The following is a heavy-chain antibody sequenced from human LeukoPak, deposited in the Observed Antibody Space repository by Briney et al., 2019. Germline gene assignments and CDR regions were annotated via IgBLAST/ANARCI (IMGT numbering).Heavy chain of an antibody. CDR3: ARDLYGDYGMDV. V-gene: IGHV3-21*01. J-gene: IGHJ6*02. CDR1: GFTFSSYS. CDR2: TSSSSNYI. D-gene: IGHD4-17*01. Sequence: GGSLRLSCAASGFTFSSYSMNWVRQAPGKGLEWVSSTSSSSNYIYYADSLKGRFTIFRDNAKLSLYLQMNSLRAEDTAVYYCARDLYGDYGMDVWGQGTTVTVSS.